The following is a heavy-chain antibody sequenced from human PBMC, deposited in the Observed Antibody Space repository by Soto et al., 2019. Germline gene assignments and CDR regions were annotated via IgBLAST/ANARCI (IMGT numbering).Heavy chain of an antibody. CDR3: AKDSLGGGLSLGPQNYYGLDV. V-gene: IGHV3-23*01. CDR2: MSGSDGST. CDR1: GFTFRSYA. Sequence: EVQLLESGGGLVQPGGSLRLSCAASGFTFRSYAMSWVRQAPGKGLEWVSGMSGSDGSTYYADSVKGRFTISRDNSKNTLYLEMNSLRADDTAVYHCAKDSLGGGLSLGPQNYYGLDVWGQGTTVTVSS. J-gene: IGHJ6*02. D-gene: IGHD3-16*01.